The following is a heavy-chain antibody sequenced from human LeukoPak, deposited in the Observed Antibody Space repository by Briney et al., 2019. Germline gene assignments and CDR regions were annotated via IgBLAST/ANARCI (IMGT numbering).Heavy chain of an antibody. D-gene: IGHD5-24*01. CDR3: ARDRRARRSQEINRYYYYYGMDV. V-gene: IGHV3-48*01. CDR1: GFTFSSYS. CDR2: ISSSSSTI. Sequence: GGSLRLSCAASGFTFSSYSMNWVRQAPGKGLEWVSYISSSSSTIYYADSVKGRLTISRDNAKNSLYLQMNSLRAEDTAVYYCARDRRARRSQEINRYYYYYGMDVWGQGTTVTVSS. J-gene: IGHJ6*02.